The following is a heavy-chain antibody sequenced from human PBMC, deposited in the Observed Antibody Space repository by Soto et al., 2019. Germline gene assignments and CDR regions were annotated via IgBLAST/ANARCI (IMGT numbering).Heavy chain of an antibody. CDR3: ARVAGSPDY. Sequence: QVQLVQSGPEVKKPGASVKVSCKASGYTFSTYDFNWVRQAPGQGLEWMGWLNPKSGMTGSAQKFQGRVTMTRDSSISTVYMELSSLRSEDTAVYYGARVAGSPDYWGQGTLVTVSS. CDR1: GYTFSTYD. CDR2: LNPKSGMT. V-gene: IGHV1-8*01. D-gene: IGHD1-26*01. J-gene: IGHJ4*02.